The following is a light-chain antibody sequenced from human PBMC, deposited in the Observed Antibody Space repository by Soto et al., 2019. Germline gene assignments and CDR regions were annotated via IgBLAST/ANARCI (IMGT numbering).Light chain of an antibody. J-gene: IGKJ3*01. V-gene: IGKV2-24*01. CDR1: QSLVYSDGNTY. Sequence: DIVMTQTPLSSPVTLGQPASISCRSSQSLVYSDGNTYLTWLQQRPGQPPRLLIYQISNRFSGVPDRFSGSGAGTDFTLRISRVEPEDVGVYYCMQATQLPFTFGPGTTVDI. CDR2: QIS. CDR3: MQATQLPFT.